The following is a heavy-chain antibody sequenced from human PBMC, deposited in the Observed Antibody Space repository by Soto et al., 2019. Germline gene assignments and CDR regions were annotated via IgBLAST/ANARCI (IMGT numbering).Heavy chain of an antibody. CDR2: INQDGGER. CDR1: GFTFNSFW. CDR3: AREGIGEFGF. D-gene: IGHD3-10*01. V-gene: IGHV3-7*01. Sequence: EVELVESGGGLVQPGGSLRLSCAASGFTFNSFWMTWVRQAPGKGLECVAHINQDGGERYYVDSVKGRFTISRDNAKNSLYLQMNGLRGEDTAVYYCAREGIGEFGFWGQGTRVTVSS. J-gene: IGHJ4*02.